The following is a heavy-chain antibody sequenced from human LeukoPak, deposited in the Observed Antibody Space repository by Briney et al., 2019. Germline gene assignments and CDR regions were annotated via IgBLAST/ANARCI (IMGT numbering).Heavy chain of an antibody. CDR1: GFTLSSYS. V-gene: IGHV3-21*01. CDR2: TSSSSSYI. J-gene: IGHJ4*02. D-gene: IGHD6-13*01. Sequence: GGSLRLSCAASGFTLSSYSMNWVRQAPGKGLEWVSSTSSSSSYIYYADSVKGRFTISRDNAKNSLYLQMNSLRAEDTAVYYCARGRAGNGDYWGQGTLVTVSS. CDR3: ARGRAGNGDY.